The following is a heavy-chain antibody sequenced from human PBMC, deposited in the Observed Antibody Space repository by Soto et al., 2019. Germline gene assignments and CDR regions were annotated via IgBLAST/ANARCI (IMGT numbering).Heavy chain of an antibody. D-gene: IGHD3-3*01. CDR2: ISVYNSYA. V-gene: IGHV1-18*01. CDR3: AKNNTRSIDF. Sequence: QVELVQSGAEMRRPGASVKVSCQTSGYDFTYYGITWVRQAPGQGLEWMGWISVYNSYAHSAQKFRGRVIMTTESTTKTAFLELTDLRSDDTAVYYCAKNNTRSIDFWGQGTLVTVSS. CDR1: GYDFTYYG. J-gene: IGHJ4*02.